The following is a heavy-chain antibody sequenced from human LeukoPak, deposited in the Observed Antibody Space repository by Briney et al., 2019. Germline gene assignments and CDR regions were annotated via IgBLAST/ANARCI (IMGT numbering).Heavy chain of an antibody. Sequence: PSQTLSLTCTVSGDSISSGDYYWSWIRQPAGKGLEWIGRISSSGSTNYNPSLKSRVTISVDTSKNQFSLKLSSVTAADTAVYYCAREETAAADFDYWGQGTLATVSS. CDR3: AREETAAADFDY. J-gene: IGHJ4*02. CDR2: ISSSGST. CDR1: GDSISSGDYY. V-gene: IGHV4-61*02. D-gene: IGHD6-13*01.